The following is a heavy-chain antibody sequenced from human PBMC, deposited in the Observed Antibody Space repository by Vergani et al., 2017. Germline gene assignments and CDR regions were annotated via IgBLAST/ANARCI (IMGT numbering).Heavy chain of an antibody. D-gene: IGHD2/OR15-2a*01. Sequence: QVQLQQWGAGLLKPSETLSLTCAVYGGSFSGYYWSWIRQPPGKGLEWIGEINHSGSTNYNPSLKSRVTISVDTSKNQFSLKLSSVTAADTAVYYCARDPLLFTDGMDVWGQGTTVTVSS. CDR1: GGSFSGYY. CDR3: ARDPLLFTDGMDV. V-gene: IGHV4-34*01. CDR2: INHSGST. J-gene: IGHJ6*02.